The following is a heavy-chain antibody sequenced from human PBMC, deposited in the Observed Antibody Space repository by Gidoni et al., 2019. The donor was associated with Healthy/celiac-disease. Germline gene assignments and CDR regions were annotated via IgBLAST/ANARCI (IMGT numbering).Heavy chain of an antibody. D-gene: IGHD5-12*01. CDR1: GFTFDDYA. CDR3: AKPRMATGLYFDY. CDR2: ISWDGGST. V-gene: IGHV3-43D*03. J-gene: IGHJ4*02. Sequence: EVQLVESGGVVVQPGGSLRLSCAASGFTFDDYAMHWVRQAPGKGLEWVSLISWDGGSTYYADSVKGRFTISRDNSKNSLYLQMNSLRAEDTALYYCAKPRMATGLYFDYWGQGTLVTVSS.